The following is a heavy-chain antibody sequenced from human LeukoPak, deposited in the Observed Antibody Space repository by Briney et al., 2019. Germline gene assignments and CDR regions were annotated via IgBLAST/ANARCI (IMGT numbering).Heavy chain of an antibody. V-gene: IGHV3-64*01. J-gene: IGHJ4*02. Sequence: GGSLRLSCAASGFTFSSYAMHWVRQAPGKGLEYVSAISSNGGSTYYANSVKGRFTISRDNSKNTLYLQMGSLRAEDMAVYYCARSDSSGYYDIGYWGQGTLVTVSS. CDR2: ISSNGGST. D-gene: IGHD3-22*01. CDR1: GFTFSSYA. CDR3: ARSDSSGYYDIGY.